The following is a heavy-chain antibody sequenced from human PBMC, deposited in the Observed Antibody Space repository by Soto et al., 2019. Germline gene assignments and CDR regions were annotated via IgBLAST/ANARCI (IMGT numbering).Heavy chain of an antibody. CDR3: ARGVDIVVVPAAYFDY. Sequence: SETLSLTCTVSGGSVSSGSYYWSWIRQPPGKGLEWIGYIYYSGSTNYNPSLKSRVTISVDTSKNQFSLKLSSVTAADTAAYYCARGVDIVVVPAAYFDYWGQGTLVTVSS. V-gene: IGHV4-61*01. CDR2: IYYSGST. CDR1: GGSVSSGSYY. D-gene: IGHD2-2*01. J-gene: IGHJ4*02.